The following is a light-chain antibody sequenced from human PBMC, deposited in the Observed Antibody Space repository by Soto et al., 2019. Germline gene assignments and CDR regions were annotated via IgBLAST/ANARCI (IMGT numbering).Light chain of an antibody. V-gene: IGLV2-14*01. J-gene: IGLJ1*01. CDR2: EVT. CDR3: ISYTTTSTYV. CDR1: SSDVGSYDY. Sequence: QSALNQPASVSGSLGQSITISCTGTSSDVGSYDYVSWYQQHPGEAPKLMIYEVTNRPSGISNRFSGSKSGNTASLTISGLQAEDEADYYCISYTTTSTYVFGTGTKVTVL.